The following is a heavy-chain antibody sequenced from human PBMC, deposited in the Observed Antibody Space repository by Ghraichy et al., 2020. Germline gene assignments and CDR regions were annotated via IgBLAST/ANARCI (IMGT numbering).Heavy chain of an antibody. V-gene: IGHV3-21*01. Sequence: GVLNISCAASGFTFSSYSMNWVRQAPGKGLEWVSSISSSSSYIYYADSVKGRFTISRDNAKNSLYLQMNSLRAEDTAVYYCARVGPIIVVVPAAIRYYYGMDVWGQGTTVTVSS. D-gene: IGHD2-2*01. CDR2: ISSSSSYI. J-gene: IGHJ6*02. CDR1: GFTFSSYS. CDR3: ARVGPIIVVVPAAIRYYYGMDV.